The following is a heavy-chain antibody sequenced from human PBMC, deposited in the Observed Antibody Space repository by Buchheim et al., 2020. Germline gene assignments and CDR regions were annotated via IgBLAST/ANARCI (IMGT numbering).Heavy chain of an antibody. D-gene: IGHD4-23*01. CDR3: AKEPVVLARGLED. J-gene: IGHJ4*02. Sequence: EVQLLESGGALVQPGGSLRLSCAASGFTFSSCAMAWDRQAPGKGLEWVSTLSVSGATNYADSVKGRFTISKDMSKNTLYLQMNSLRAEDTALYHCAKEPVVLARGLEDWGQGTL. CDR2: LSVSGAT. V-gene: IGHV3-23*01. CDR1: GFTFSSCA.